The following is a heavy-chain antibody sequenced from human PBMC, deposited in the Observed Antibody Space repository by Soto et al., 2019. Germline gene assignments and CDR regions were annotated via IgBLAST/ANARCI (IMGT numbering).Heavy chain of an antibody. CDR2: ISPINGNT. J-gene: IGHJ4*02. V-gene: IGHV1-18*01. CDR3: ARSGEPPFDH. D-gene: IGHD6-25*01. CDR1: GYTFTNYV. Sequence: QVQLVQSGSEVKKPGGSVKVSCKASGYTFTNYVINWVRQAPGQGLEWMGWISPINGNTNYAQKVQGRVTVTADPSTNTVYMELSGLRYDDTALYICARSGEPPFDHWGPGSLVTVSS.